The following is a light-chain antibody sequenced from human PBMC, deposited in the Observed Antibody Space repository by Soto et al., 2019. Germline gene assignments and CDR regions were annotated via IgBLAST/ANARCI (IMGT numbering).Light chain of an antibody. J-gene: IGKJ3*01. Sequence: DIQMTQSPSSVSASVGDRVTITCRASQDIHTWLAWYQQKPGKAPNLLIYGASTLQSGVPSRFSASGSGRDFTLTISSLQPEDFATYYCQQANSCPFAFGPGTKVDFK. CDR3: QQANSCPFA. V-gene: IGKV1-12*02. CDR2: GAS. CDR1: QDIHTW.